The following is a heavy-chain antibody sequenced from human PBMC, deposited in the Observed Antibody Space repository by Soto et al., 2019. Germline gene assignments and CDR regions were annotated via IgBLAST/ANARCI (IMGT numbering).Heavy chain of an antibody. J-gene: IGHJ6*02. D-gene: IGHD6-13*01. Sequence: PGGSLRLSCAASGFTFSSYWMSWVRQAPGKGLEWVANIKQDGSEKYYVDSVKGRFTISRDNAKNSLYLQMYSLRAEDTAVYYCARVDSSSWYIYYYGMDVWGQGTTVTVSS. V-gene: IGHV3-7*01. CDR2: IKQDGSEK. CDR3: ARVDSSSWYIYYYGMDV. CDR1: GFTFSSYW.